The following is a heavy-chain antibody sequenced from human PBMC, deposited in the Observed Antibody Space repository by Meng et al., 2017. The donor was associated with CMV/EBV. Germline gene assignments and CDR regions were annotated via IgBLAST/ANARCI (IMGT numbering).Heavy chain of an antibody. CDR2: INPNSGDT. D-gene: IGHD4-17*01. CDR3: TRDAHLTTVTPNWFDP. Sequence: VPLCRAGAERRKPGASVKVSGKASGDTFTDFYRHWVRQAPGQGLEWMGCINPNSGDTNYAQKFQGRVTMTRDTSISTAYMELSRLRSDDTAVYYCTRDAHLTTVTPNWFDPWGQGTLVTVSS. J-gene: IGHJ5*02. CDR1: GDTFTDFY. V-gene: IGHV1-2*02.